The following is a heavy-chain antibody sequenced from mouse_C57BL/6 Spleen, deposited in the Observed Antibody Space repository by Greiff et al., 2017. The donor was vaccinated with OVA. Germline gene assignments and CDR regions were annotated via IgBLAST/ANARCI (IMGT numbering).Heavy chain of an antibody. CDR3: TTIYYYYYAMDY. Sequence: EVKLEESGGGLVQPGGSMKLSCVASGFTFSNYWMNWVRQSPEKGLEWVAQIRLKSDNYATHYAESVKGRFTISRDDSKSSVYLQMNNLRAEDTGIYYCTTIYYYYYAMDYWGQGTSVTVSS. CDR2: IRLKSDNYAT. J-gene: IGHJ4*01. V-gene: IGHV6-3*01. CDR1: GFTFSNYW. D-gene: IGHD1-1*01.